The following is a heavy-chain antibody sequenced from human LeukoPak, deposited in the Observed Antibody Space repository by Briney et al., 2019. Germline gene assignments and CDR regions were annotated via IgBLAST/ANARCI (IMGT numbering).Heavy chain of an antibody. Sequence: ASVKVSCKASGYTFTSYGISWVRQAPGQGLEWMGWISAYNGNTNYAQKLQGRVTMTTDTSTSTAYMGLRSLRSDDTAVYYCARDCSGGSCYSGLSWFDPWGQGTLVTVSS. CDR2: ISAYNGNT. CDR1: GYTFTSYG. V-gene: IGHV1-18*01. D-gene: IGHD2-15*01. J-gene: IGHJ5*02. CDR3: ARDCSGGSCYSGLSWFDP.